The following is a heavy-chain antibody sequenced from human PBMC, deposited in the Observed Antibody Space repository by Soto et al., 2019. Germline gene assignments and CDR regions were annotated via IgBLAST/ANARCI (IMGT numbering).Heavy chain of an antibody. CDR2: ISYDGSNK. V-gene: IGHV3-30-3*01. CDR3: ARVKRKPGIAVAGPYYYYYYGMDV. CDR1: GFTFSSYA. D-gene: IGHD6-19*01. Sequence: GGSLRLSCAASGFTFSSYAMHWVRQAPGKGLEWVAVISYDGSNKYYADSVKGRFTISRDNSKNTLYLQMNSLRAEDTAVYYCARVKRKPGIAVAGPYYYYYYGMDVWGQGTTVTVSS. J-gene: IGHJ6*02.